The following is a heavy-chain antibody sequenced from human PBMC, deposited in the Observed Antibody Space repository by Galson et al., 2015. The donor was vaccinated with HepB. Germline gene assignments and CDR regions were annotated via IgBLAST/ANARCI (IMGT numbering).Heavy chain of an antibody. Sequence: SLRLSCAASGFTFSSYSMNWVRQAPGKGLEWVSSISSSSSYIYYADSVKGRFTISRDNAKNSLYLQMNSLRAEDTAVYYCARGGTQYSSSWYSSWGQGTLITVSS. CDR1: GFTFSSYS. D-gene: IGHD6-13*01. CDR3: ARGGTQYSSSWYSS. CDR2: ISSSSSYI. J-gene: IGHJ4*02. V-gene: IGHV3-21*01.